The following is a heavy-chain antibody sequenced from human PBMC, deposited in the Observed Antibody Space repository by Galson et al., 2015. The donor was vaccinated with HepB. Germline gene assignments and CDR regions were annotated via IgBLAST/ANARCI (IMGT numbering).Heavy chain of an antibody. V-gene: IGHV1-69*10. CDR2: IIPILGIA. D-gene: IGHD4-23*01. CDR3: ARGPFRSTVVTLDAFDI. J-gene: IGHJ3*02. Sequence: SVKVSCKASGGTFSSYAISWVRQAPGQGLEWMGGIIPILGIANYAQKFQGRVTITADKSTSTAYMELSSLRSEDTAVYYCARGPFRSTVVTLDAFDIWGQGTMVTVSS. CDR1: GGTFSSYA.